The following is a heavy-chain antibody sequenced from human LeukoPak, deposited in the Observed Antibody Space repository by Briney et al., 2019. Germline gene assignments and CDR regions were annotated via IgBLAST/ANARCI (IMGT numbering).Heavy chain of an antibody. CDR3: AKDATSIVGATTQYYFDY. J-gene: IGHJ4*02. CDR1: GFTFSSYA. D-gene: IGHD1-26*01. CDR2: ISGSGGST. V-gene: IGHV3-23*01. Sequence: GGSLRLSCAASGFTFSSYAMSWVRQAPGKGLEWVSAISGSGGSTYYADSVKGRFTISRDNSKNTLYLQMNSLRAEDTAVYYCAKDATSIVGATTQYYFDYWGQGTLVTVSS.